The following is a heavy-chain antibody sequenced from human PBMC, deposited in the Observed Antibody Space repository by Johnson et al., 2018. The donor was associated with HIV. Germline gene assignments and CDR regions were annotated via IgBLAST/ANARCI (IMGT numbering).Heavy chain of an antibody. CDR1: GFTFSSYG. CDR3: AKRVPSKQLVDAFDI. V-gene: IGHV3-30*02. Sequence: QVQLVESGGGLVLPGGSQKLACAASGFTFSSYGMHWVRQAPGKGLEWVAVIWYDGSNKYYADSVKGRFTISRDNSKNTLYLQMNSLRAEDTAVYYCAKRVPSKQLVDAFDIWGQGTMVTVSS. J-gene: IGHJ3*02. D-gene: IGHD6-6*01. CDR2: IWYDGSNK.